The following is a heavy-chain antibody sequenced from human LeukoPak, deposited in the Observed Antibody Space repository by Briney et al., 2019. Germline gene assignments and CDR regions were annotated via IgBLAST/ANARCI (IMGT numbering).Heavy chain of an antibody. Sequence: GRSLRLSCAASGFTFDDYAMHWVRQAPGKGLEWVSGISWNSGSIGYADSVKDRFTISRDNAKNSLYLQMNSLRAEDTALYYCAKDISGGDDAFDIWGQGTMVTVSS. CDR1: GFTFDDYA. V-gene: IGHV3-9*01. D-gene: IGHD2-21*02. CDR3: AKDISGGDDAFDI. CDR2: ISWNSGSI. J-gene: IGHJ3*02.